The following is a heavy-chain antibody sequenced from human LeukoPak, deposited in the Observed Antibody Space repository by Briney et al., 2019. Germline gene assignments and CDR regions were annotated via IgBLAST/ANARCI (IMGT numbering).Heavy chain of an antibody. CDR1: GFTFSSYG. V-gene: IGHV3-30*03. D-gene: IGHD6-6*01. Sequence: TGGSLRLSCAASGFTFSSYGMHWVRQAPGKGLEWVAVISYDGSNKYYADSVKGRFTISRDNARNSLYLQMNSLRAEDTAVYYCARDRSMATRLWTPTDYWGQGTLVTVSS. J-gene: IGHJ4*02. CDR3: ARDRSMATRLWTPTDY. CDR2: ISYDGSNK.